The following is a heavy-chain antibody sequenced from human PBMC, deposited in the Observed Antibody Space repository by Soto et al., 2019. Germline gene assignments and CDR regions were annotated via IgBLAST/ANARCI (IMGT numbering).Heavy chain of an antibody. CDR1: GGSIGSGGYS. D-gene: IGHD3-10*01. CDR3: ARGLRGAFDY. Sequence: LSLTCAVSGGSIGSGGYSWSWIRQPPGKGLEWIGYIYHSGSTYYNPSLKSRVTISVDRSKNQFSLKLSSVTAADTAVYYYARGLRGAFDYWGQGTLVTVSS. CDR2: IYHSGST. J-gene: IGHJ4*02. V-gene: IGHV4-30-2*01.